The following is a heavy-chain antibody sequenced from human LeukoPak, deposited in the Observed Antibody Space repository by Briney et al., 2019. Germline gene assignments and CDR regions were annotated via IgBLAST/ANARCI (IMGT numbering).Heavy chain of an antibody. CDR1: RFTFSSYW. Sequence: GGSLRLSCAASRFTFSSYWMTWVRHTAGKGLEWVANIKQDGSEKYYVDSVEGRFTISRDNAKNSLYLQMNSLRAEDTAVYYCASRGSGYGDYVIPYYYYYYMDVWGKGTTVTVSS. CDR3: ASRGSGYGDYVIPYYYYYYMDV. D-gene: IGHD4-17*01. CDR2: IKQDGSEK. J-gene: IGHJ6*03. V-gene: IGHV3-7*01.